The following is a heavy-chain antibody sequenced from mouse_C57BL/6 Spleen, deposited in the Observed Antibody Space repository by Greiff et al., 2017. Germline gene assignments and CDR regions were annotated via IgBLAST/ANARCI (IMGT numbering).Heavy chain of an antibody. CDR3: ARGGLDYDRNAMDY. J-gene: IGHJ4*01. CDR2: INPYNGGT. V-gene: IGHV1-19*01. Sequence: EVQLQQSGPVLVKPGASVKMSCKASGYTFTDYYMNWVKQSHGKSLEWIGVINPYNGGTSYNQKFKGKATLTVDKSSSTAYMELNSLTSEDSAVYYCARGGLDYDRNAMDYWGQGTSVTVSS. D-gene: IGHD2-4*01. CDR1: GYTFTDYY.